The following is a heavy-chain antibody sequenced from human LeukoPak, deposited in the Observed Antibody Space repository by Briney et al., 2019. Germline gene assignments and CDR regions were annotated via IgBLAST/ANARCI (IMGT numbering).Heavy chain of an antibody. CDR2: ISYSGST. Sequence: KPSETLSLTCTVSGGSISSGTYYWSWVRQHPGKGLEWIGYISYSGSTYLNPSLESRLTLSVDTSKNQFSLHLGSVSAADTAVYYCARIEVGNSFDIWGQGTMVTVSS. D-gene: IGHD3-22*01. J-gene: IGHJ3*02. CDR3: ARIEVGNSFDI. CDR1: GGSISSGTYY. V-gene: IGHV4-31*03.